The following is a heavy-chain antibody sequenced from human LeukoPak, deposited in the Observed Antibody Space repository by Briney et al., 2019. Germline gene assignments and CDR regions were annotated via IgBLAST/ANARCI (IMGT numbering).Heavy chain of an antibody. CDR2: ISGSGSTT. V-gene: IGHV3-23*01. Sequence: RGSLRLSCAASRFTFNSYAMSWVRQAPGKGPEWVSAISGSGSTTYCADSVKGRFTISRDNSKNTLFLQMNSLRAEDTAVYYCARGIQYYDFWSGYSYYYYYGMDVWGQGTTVTVSS. CDR3: ARGIQYYDFWSGYSYYYYYGMDV. D-gene: IGHD3-3*01. CDR1: RFTFNSYA. J-gene: IGHJ6*02.